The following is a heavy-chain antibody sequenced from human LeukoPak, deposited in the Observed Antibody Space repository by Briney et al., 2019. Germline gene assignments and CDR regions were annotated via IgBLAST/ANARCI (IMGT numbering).Heavy chain of an antibody. J-gene: IGHJ4*02. V-gene: IGHV4-31*03. CDR2: IYYSGST. CDR3: ASDLYGDLDY. Sequence: SETLSLTCTVCGGSINSGGCYWRWIRQHPGKGLEWIGYIYYSGSTYYNPSLKSRVTISVDTSKNQFSLKLSSVTAADTAVYYCASDLYGDLDYWGQGTLVTVSS. D-gene: IGHD4-17*01. CDR1: GGSINSGGCY.